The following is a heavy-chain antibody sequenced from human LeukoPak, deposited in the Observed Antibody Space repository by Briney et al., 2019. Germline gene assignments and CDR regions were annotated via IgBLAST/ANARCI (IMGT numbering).Heavy chain of an antibody. D-gene: IGHD3-3*01. V-gene: IGHV3-23*01. Sequence: PLRCPCLSCAPSVFTFSSYAVSWVRPAPAKGLRWVSGITGSVGGTSYADSVKGRFSISRDNSKITLYLQMSSLRAEDTAVYYCAKGPNFWITPIAFHIWGQGTKVTVSS. CDR3: AKGPNFWITPIAFHI. CDR2: ITGSVGGT. J-gene: IGHJ3*02. CDR1: VFTFSSYA.